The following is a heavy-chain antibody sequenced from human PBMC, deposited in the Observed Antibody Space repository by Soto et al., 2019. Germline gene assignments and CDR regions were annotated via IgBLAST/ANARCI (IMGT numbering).Heavy chain of an antibody. CDR2: IDPGSVMA. CDR3: TRDLNGGNPFDY. V-gene: IGHV1-3*01. D-gene: IGHD2-8*01. CDR1: GYTLRNYA. J-gene: IGHJ4*02. Sequence: QVQLVQSGAEVKKHGASVRVSCKPSGYTLRNYAIHWVRQAAGQSLEWLAWIDPGSVMATYSQKVQGIIIVTMDNSATSFYMYLTSLTSEDTAVYFGTRDLNGGNPFDYWGQGALVIVSS.